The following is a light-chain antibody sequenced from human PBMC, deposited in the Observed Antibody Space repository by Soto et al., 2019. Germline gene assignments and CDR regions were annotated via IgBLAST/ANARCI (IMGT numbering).Light chain of an antibody. CDR3: CSYAGSYTWV. V-gene: IGLV2-11*01. CDR1: SSDVGAYNF. J-gene: IGLJ1*01. Sequence: QSALTQPRSVSGSPGQSVTISCTGTSSDVGAYNFVSWYQQHPGKAPKLMIYDVSKRPSGVPDRFSGSKSGNTASLPISGLQAEDEADYYCCSYAGSYTWVFGTGTKVTVL. CDR2: DVS.